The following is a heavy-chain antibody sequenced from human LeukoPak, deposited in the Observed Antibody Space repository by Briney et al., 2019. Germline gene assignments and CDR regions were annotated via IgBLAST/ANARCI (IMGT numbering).Heavy chain of an antibody. J-gene: IGHJ4*02. CDR1: GGSISSYY. CDR3: ARVICSGGSCRFDY. D-gene: IGHD2-15*01. CDR2: IYTSGST. V-gene: IGHV4-4*07. Sequence: KSSETLSLTCTVSGGSISSYYWSWIRQPAGKGLEWIGRIYTSGSTTYNSSLKSRVTISLDTSKNQFSLKLSSVTAADTAVYYCARVICSGGSCRFDYWGQGTLVTVSS.